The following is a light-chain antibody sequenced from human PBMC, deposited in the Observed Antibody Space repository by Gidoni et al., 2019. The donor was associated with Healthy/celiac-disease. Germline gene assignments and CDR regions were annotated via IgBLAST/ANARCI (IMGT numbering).Light chain of an antibody. V-gene: IGKV1-27*01. CDR3: QKYNSASWT. Sequence: DIQMTQSPSSLSASVGDRVTITCRASQGISNYLAWYQQKPGKVPKLLIYAASTLQSGVPSRFSGSGSGTDFTLTISSLQPEDVETYYCQKYNSASWTFGQETKVEIK. CDR1: QGISNY. J-gene: IGKJ1*01. CDR2: AAS.